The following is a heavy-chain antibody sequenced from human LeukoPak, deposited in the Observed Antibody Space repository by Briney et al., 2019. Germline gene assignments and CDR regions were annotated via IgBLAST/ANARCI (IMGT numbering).Heavy chain of an antibody. CDR3: ARARGSLTRTTRYAFDI. Sequence: ASVKVSCKASGYTFTGYHMHWVRQAPGQGREWMGWINPNSGGTNYAQKLQGRVTMTRDTSISTAYMELSRLRSDDTAVYYCARARGSLTRTTRYAFDIWGQGTMVTVSS. J-gene: IGHJ3*02. D-gene: IGHD2-2*01. V-gene: IGHV1-2*02. CDR2: INPNSGGT. CDR1: GYTFTGYH.